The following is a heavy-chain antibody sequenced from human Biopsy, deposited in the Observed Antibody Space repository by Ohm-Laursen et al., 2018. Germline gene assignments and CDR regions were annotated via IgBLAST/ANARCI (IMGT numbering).Heavy chain of an antibody. J-gene: IGHJ4*02. CDR3: ARLGELHGLWYFDF. V-gene: IGHV3-9*01. Sequence: SPRLSCAASGFTFQDHAMHWVRQAPGKGLEWVSGISWNSGSINYAVSVQGRFTISRDNAKNSLYLQMNSLRVEDTALYFCARLGELHGLWYFDFWGQGALVTVSS. D-gene: IGHD2-21*01. CDR1: GFTFQDHA. CDR2: ISWNSGSI.